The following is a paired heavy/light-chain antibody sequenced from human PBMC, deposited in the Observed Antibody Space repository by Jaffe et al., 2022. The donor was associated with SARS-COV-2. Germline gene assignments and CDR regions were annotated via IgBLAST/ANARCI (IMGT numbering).Light chain of an antibody. CDR2: KAS. Sequence: DIQMTQSPSTLSASVGDRVTITCRASQSISRWLAWYQQKPGKAPKVLIYKASTLESGVPSKFSGSGSGTEFTLTISSLQPGDFATYYCQQYDNFPLTFGGGTKVEIK. V-gene: IGKV1-5*03. CDR1: QSISRW. J-gene: IGKJ4*01. CDR3: QQYDNFPLT.
Heavy chain of an antibody. D-gene: IGHD3-22*01. Sequence: EVQLVESGGGLVKPGGSLRLSCAASGFTFNNAWMSWVRQAPGKGLEWVGLIKGRPDGGTTDYAAPVRGRFTVSRDDSKTTLYLQMNSLNTEDTAVYYCVTQEYDSSGNRLGYLNWGQGTMVTVSS. V-gene: IGHV3-15*01. CDR3: VTQEYDSSGNRLGYLN. J-gene: IGHJ3*01. CDR1: GFTFNNAW. CDR2: IKGRPDGGTT.